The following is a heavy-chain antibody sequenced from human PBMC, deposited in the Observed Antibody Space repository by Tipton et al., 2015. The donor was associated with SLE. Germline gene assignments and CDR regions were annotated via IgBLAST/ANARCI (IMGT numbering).Heavy chain of an antibody. Sequence: RSLRLSCAASGFSFSSYGMHWVRQAPGKGLEWVAVIWYDGSNTFYADSVKGRFTISRDNSENTLSLQMDSLRAEDTAVYYCAKARAAVKRTLYYYYGMDVWGQGTTVTVSS. CDR3: AKARAAVKRTLYYYYGMDV. V-gene: IGHV3-30*18. CDR1: GFSFSSYG. J-gene: IGHJ6*02. CDR2: IWYDGSNT. D-gene: IGHD6-13*01.